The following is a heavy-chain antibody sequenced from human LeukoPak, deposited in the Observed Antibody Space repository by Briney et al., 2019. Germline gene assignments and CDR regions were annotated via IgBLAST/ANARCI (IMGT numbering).Heavy chain of an antibody. CDR1: GYSFTSYW. CDR3: ARRAYGYSYGYATNWFDP. J-gene: IGHJ5*02. V-gene: IGHV5-51*01. D-gene: IGHD5-18*01. Sequence: GESLKISCKGSGYSFTSYWIGWVRQMPGKGLEWMGIIYPGDSDTRYSPSFQGQVTISADKSISTAYPQWSSLKASDTAMYYCARRAYGYSYGYATNWFDPWGQGTLVTVSS. CDR2: IYPGDSDT.